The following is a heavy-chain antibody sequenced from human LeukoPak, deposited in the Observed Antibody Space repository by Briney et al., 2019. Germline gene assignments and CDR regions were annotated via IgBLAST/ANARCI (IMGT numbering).Heavy chain of an antibody. CDR1: GLPRSTSAVG. V-gene: IGHV2-5*02. D-gene: IGHD5-12*01. Sequence: SGPTLVHPTQTLTLTCTFSGLPRSTSAVGVGWVHQPPERALGWLTLFYWDDDKSYSTSMNSRLTNTKDTTTNQVVLTMTNMDPVDTTTYYCAHSRPWSGYESPYFACWGQGTLVTVSS. CDR2: FYWDDDK. CDR3: AHSRPWSGYESPYFAC. J-gene: IGHJ4*02.